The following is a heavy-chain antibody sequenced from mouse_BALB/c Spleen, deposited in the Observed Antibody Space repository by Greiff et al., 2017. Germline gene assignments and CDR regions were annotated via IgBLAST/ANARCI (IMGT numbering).Heavy chain of an antibody. J-gene: IGHJ4*01. CDR3: ARSRSGSYAMDY. CDR2: IYPGGGYT. V-gene: IGHV1-63*02. Sequence: VQLQQSGAELVRPGTSVKISCKASGYTFTNYWLGWVKQRPGHGLEWIGDIYPGGGYTNYNEKFKGKATLTADTSSSTAYMQLSSLTSEDSAVYFCARSRSGSYAMDYWGQGTSVTVSS. CDR1: GYTFTNYW.